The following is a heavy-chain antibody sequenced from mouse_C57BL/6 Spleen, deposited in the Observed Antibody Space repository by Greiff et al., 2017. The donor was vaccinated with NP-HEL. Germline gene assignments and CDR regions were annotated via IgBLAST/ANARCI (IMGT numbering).Heavy chain of an antibody. CDR3: ARRGDVYYDYDVCYAMDY. Sequence: QVQLQQPGAELVKPGASVKLSCKASGYTFTSYWMHWVKQRPGRGLEWIGRIDPNSGGTKYNEKFKSKATLTVDKPSSTAYMQLSSLTSEDSAVYYCARRGDVYYDYDVCYAMDYWGQGTSVTVAS. V-gene: IGHV1-72*01. CDR2: IDPNSGGT. CDR1: GYTFTSYW. J-gene: IGHJ4*01. D-gene: IGHD2-4*01.